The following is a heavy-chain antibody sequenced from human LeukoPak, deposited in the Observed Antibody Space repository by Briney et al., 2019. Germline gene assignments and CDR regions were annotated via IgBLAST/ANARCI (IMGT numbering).Heavy chain of an antibody. V-gene: IGHV1-24*01. CDR1: GCTLTELS. CDR2: FDPEDGET. D-gene: IGHD2-2*01. CDR3: ATITQDKDIVAVPA. J-gene: IGHJ4*02. Sequence: ASVKVSCKVSGCTLTELSMHWVRQAPGKGLEWMGGFDPEDGETIYAQRFQGRVTMTEDTSTDTAYMELSSLRSEDTAVYYCATITQDKDIVAVPAWGQGTLVTVSS.